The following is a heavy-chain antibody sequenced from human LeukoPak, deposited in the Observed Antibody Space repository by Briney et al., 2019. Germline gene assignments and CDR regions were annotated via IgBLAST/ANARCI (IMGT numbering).Heavy chain of an antibody. V-gene: IGHV3-30*14. Sequence: GRSLRLSCAASGFTFSSYAMHWVRQAPGKGLEWVAVISYDGSNKYYADSVKGRFTISRDNSKNTLYLQMNSLRAEDTAVYYCAREGEHDSSANQLDHWGQGTLVTVSS. J-gene: IGHJ4*02. D-gene: IGHD3-22*01. CDR3: AREGEHDSSANQLDH. CDR1: GFTFSSYA. CDR2: ISYDGSNK.